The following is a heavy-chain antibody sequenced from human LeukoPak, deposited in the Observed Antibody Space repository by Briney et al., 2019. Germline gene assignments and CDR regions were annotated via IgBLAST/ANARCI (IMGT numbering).Heavy chain of an antibody. CDR1: GFTFSDYD. D-gene: IGHD6-19*01. J-gene: IGHJ6*03. CDR2: ISSSGSTI. Sequence: GGSLRLSCAASGFTFSDYDMSWIRQAPGKGLEWVSYISSSGSTICYADPVKGRFTISRDNAKNSLYLQMHSLRAEDTAVYYCARVAGNRAYYYMDVWGKGTTVTVSS. V-gene: IGHV3-11*01. CDR3: ARVAGNRAYYYMDV.